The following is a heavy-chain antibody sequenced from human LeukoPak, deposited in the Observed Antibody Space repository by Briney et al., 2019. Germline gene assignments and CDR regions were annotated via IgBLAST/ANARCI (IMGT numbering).Heavy chain of an antibody. Sequence: PGGSLRLSCAASGFTFDDYGMSWVRQAPGKGLEWVSGINWNGGSTGYADSVKGRFTISRDNVKNSLYLQMSSLRAEDTALYYCARGSGSDDAFDLWGQGTMVTVSS. CDR1: GFTFDDYG. J-gene: IGHJ3*01. CDR2: INWNGGST. V-gene: IGHV3-20*04. D-gene: IGHD1-26*01. CDR3: ARGSGSDDAFDL.